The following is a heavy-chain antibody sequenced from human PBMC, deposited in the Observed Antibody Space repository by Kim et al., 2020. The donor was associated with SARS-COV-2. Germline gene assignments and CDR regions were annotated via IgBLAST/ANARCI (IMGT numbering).Heavy chain of an antibody. CDR1: GYTFTSYA. Sequence: ASVKVSCKASGYTFTSYAMHWVRQAPGQRLEWMGWINAGNGNTKYSQKFQGRVTITRDTSASTAYMELSSLRSEDTAVYYCARCRWSSSWYRNHWFDPWGQGTLVTVSS. CDR2: INAGNGNT. D-gene: IGHD6-13*01. V-gene: IGHV1-3*01. J-gene: IGHJ5*02. CDR3: ARCRWSSSWYRNHWFDP.